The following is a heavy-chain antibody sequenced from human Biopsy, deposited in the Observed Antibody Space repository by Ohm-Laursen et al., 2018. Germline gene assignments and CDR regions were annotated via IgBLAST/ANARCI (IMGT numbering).Heavy chain of an antibody. V-gene: IGHV4-59*01. CDR3: ARATNSTGWPYYYFYNMDV. CDR2: IYYSGST. D-gene: IGHD2-2*01. J-gene: IGHJ6*02. CDR1: GGSISSDY. Sequence: TLSLTCTVSGGSISSDYWSWIRQTPGKGLEWIGYIYYSGSTNYNPSLKSRVTISVDTSKNQFSLRLNSVTAADTAVYYCARATNSTGWPYYYFYNMDVWGQGTTVSVSS.